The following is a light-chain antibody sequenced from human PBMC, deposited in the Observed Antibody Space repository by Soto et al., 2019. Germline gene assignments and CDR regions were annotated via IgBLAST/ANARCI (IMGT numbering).Light chain of an antibody. CDR2: GTF. J-gene: IGKJ4*01. CDR3: QQCGYSRLT. V-gene: IGKV3-20*01. Sequence: IVLTQSPGTLSLAPGERATLSCRASQNVTSTFLSWYQQKPGQAPRLLIYGTFNRATGIPDRFTGGGSETDFTLSIRRLETEDSAVYYCQQCGYSRLTFGGGTQVEI. CDR1: QNVTSTF.